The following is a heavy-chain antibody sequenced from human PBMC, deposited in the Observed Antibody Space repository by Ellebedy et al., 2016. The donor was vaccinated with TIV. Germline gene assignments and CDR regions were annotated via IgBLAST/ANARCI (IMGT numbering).Heavy chain of an antibody. V-gene: IGHV3-9*01. CDR2: ISWNSRSI. CDR3: AKDIGIKQYLRNAIDF. CDR1: GFNFEDHG. D-gene: IGHD1-1*01. J-gene: IGHJ3*01. Sequence: SLKISXVSSGFNFEDHGMHWVRQPPGKGLEWVAGISWNSRSIGYAASVKGRFTVSRDNAKNSLFLEMNSLRAEDTALYYCAKDIGIKQYLRNAIDFWGQGTMVTVSS.